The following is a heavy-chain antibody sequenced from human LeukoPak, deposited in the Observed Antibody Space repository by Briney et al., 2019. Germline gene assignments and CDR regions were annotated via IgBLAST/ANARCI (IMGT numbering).Heavy chain of an antibody. Sequence: GGSLRLSCAASGFTFSSYWMSWVRQAPGEGLEWLAYIPSSGSTIYYADYVKGRFTISRDNAKNSLYLQMNSLRAEDTAVYYCARGGWNYVFNYWGQGTLVTVSS. J-gene: IGHJ4*02. D-gene: IGHD1-7*01. V-gene: IGHV3-48*04. CDR2: IPSSGSTI. CDR1: GFTFSSYW. CDR3: ARGGWNYVFNY.